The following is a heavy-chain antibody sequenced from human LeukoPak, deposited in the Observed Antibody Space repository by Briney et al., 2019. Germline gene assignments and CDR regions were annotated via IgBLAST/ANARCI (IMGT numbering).Heavy chain of an antibody. Sequence: GGSLRLSCAASGFTFSSYWMSWVRQAPGKGLEWVANIKQDGSEKYYVDSVKGRFTISRDNAKNSLYLQMNSLRAEDTAVYYCARDWNARYYYYYMDVWGKGTTVTVSS. D-gene: IGHD1-1*01. CDR3: ARDWNARYYYYYMDV. J-gene: IGHJ6*03. CDR2: IKQDGSEK. V-gene: IGHV3-7*01. CDR1: GFTFSSYW.